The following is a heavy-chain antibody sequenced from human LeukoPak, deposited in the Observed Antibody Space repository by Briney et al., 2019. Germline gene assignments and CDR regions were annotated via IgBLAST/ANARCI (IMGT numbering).Heavy chain of an antibody. J-gene: IGHJ5*02. CDR1: SGSIRFYY. CDR3: ARGRTSGDANWFDP. D-gene: IGHD1-26*01. CDR2: VYESGTP. V-gene: IGHV4-59*01. Sequence: SETLSLTFNVSSGSIRFYYWGWIRQAPEKGLEWIGCVYESGTPHYNPSLKSRVTISKDTSKNQLSLRVTSVTAADTAVYYCARGRTSGDANWFDPWGQGTLVTVSS.